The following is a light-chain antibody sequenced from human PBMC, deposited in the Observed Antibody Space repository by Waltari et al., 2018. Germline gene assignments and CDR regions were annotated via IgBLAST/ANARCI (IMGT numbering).Light chain of an antibody. Sequence: QSAPTQPPSVSGSPGQSVTISCTGTSSDVGGYNYVSWYHQHPGKAPKLMIYGVSNRPSWVSDRFSGSKSGNTASLTISGRQAEDEADYYCCSYTTSSTLLFGGGTRLTVL. CDR2: GVS. CDR1: SSDVGGYNY. CDR3: CSYTTSSTLL. J-gene: IGLJ2*01. V-gene: IGLV2-14*01.